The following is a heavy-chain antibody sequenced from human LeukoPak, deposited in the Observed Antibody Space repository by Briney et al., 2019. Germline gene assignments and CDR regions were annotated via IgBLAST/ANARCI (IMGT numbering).Heavy chain of an antibody. D-gene: IGHD2-2*01. Sequence: ASVKVSCKASGYTFTGYYMHWVRQAPGQGLEWMGRINPNSGGTNYAQKFQGRVTMTRDTSISTAYMELSRQRSDDTAVYYCARVRGCSSTSCWEYMDVWGKGTTVTVSS. CDR3: ARVRGCSSTSCWEYMDV. CDR1: GYTFTGYY. CDR2: INPNSGGT. V-gene: IGHV1-2*06. J-gene: IGHJ6*03.